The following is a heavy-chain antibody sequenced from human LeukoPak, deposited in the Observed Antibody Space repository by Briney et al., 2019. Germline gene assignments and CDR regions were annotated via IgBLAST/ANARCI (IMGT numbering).Heavy chain of an antibody. CDR2: ISSSNHAI. D-gene: IGHD2/OR15-2a*01. J-gene: IGHJ6*02. CDR3: AKYVSAKGPPYALDV. V-gene: IGHV3-48*04. Sequence: GGSLRLSCAASGFIFSSYSMSWVRQAPGKGLEWLSYISSSNHAIYYADSVKGRFTISRDNSKNTLYLQMNSLRAEDTAVYYCAKYVSAKGPPYALDVWGQGTTVTVSS. CDR1: GFIFSSYS.